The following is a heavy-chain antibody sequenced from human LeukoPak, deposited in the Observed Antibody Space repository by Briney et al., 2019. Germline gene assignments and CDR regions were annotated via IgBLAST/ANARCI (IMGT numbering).Heavy chain of an antibody. CDR3: ARDEGSGSYYSGNYYFDY. J-gene: IGHJ4*02. Sequence: ASVKVSCKASGYTFTGYYIHWVRQAPGQGLEWMGWINPNSGGTNYAQKFQGRVTMTRDTSISTAYMELSRLRSDDTAVYYCARDEGSGSYYSGNYYFDYWGQGTLVTVSS. CDR2: INPNSGGT. V-gene: IGHV1-2*02. D-gene: IGHD1-26*01. CDR1: GYTFTGYY.